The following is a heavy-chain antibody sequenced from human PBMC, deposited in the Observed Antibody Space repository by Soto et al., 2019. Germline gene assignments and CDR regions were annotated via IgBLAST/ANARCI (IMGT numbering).Heavy chain of an antibody. CDR1: GFRFSSYG. CDR2: IHPSGGST. Sequence: LRLSCAAAGFRFSSYGMSCVRQAPGKGLQWVATIHPSGGSTHYAESVRGRFTISRDNSRDTLYLQMNSLRAEDTAVYYCAKDPSTGPPDCWGQGALVTVSS. J-gene: IGHJ4*02. D-gene: IGHD3-9*01. V-gene: IGHV3-23*01. CDR3: AKDPSTGPPDC.